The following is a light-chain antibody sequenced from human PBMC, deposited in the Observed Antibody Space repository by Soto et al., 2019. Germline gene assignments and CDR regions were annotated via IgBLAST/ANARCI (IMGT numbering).Light chain of an antibody. CDR3: SSYTSFTTYV. V-gene: IGLV2-14*01. J-gene: IGLJ1*01. CDR2: DVS. CDR1: SSDVGAYSY. Sequence: VLTQPASVSGSPGQSITISCTGTSSDVGAYSYVAWYQQHPGKAPKLIIYDVSDRPSGVSNRFSGSKSGNTASLTISGLQAEDEADYYCSSYTSFTTYVFGSGTMVTVL.